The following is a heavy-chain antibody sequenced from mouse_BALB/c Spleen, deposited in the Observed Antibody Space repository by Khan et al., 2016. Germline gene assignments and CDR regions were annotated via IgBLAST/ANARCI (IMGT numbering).Heavy chain of an antibody. CDR3: TRLYYYGTSDY. Sequence: VPLLASGGGLVQPGGSLKLSCAASGFDFSRYWMSWVRQAPGKGLEWIGEINPDSSTINYTPSLKDKFIISRDNAKNTLYLQMSKVRSEDTAVYYGTRLYYYGTSDYWGQGTTLTVSS. CDR2: INPDSSTI. V-gene: IGHV4-1*02. D-gene: IGHD1-1*01. CDR1: GFDFSRYW. J-gene: IGHJ2*01.